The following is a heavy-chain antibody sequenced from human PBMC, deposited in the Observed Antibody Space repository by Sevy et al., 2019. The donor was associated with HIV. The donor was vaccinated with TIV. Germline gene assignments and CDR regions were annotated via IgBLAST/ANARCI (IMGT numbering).Heavy chain of an antibody. Sequence: GGCLRLSCAASGFTFSNFGMHWARQAPGGGLEWVAIVYYDGKNAYYADSVKGRFSISRDNSKNILYLQMNSLRAEDTAVYYCARDRQEWELRYLGYWGQGTLVTVSS. CDR3: ARDRQEWELRYLGY. V-gene: IGHV3-33*01. J-gene: IGHJ4*02. CDR1: GFTFSNFG. CDR2: VYYDGKNA. D-gene: IGHD1-26*01.